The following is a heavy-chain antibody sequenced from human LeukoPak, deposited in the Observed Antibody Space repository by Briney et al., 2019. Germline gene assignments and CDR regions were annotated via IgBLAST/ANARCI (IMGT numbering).Heavy chain of an antibody. D-gene: IGHD3-22*01. CDR3: ARDSGYYDSSGYYPYAY. J-gene: IGHJ4*02. CDR2: IIPIFGTA. Sequence: ASVKVSCKASGGTFSSYAISWVRQAPGQGLEWMGGIIPIFGTANYAQKFQGRVTITADESTSTAYMELSSLRSEDTAVDYCARDSGYYDSSGYYPYAYWGQGTLVTVSS. V-gene: IGHV1-69*01. CDR1: GGTFSSYA.